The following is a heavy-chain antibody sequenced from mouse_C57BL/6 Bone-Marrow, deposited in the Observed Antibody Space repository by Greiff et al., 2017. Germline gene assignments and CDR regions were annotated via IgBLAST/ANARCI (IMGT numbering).Heavy chain of an antibody. CDR3: TGGIRYAMDY. CDR2: IRLKSDNYAT. D-gene: IGHD2-4*01. J-gene: IGHJ4*01. V-gene: IGHV6-3*01. Sequence: DVKLVESGGGLVQPGGSMKLSCVASGFTFSNYWMTWVRQSPEQGLEWVAQIRLKSDNYATHYAESVKGRFTISRDDSKSSVYLQMNNLRAEDTGIYYCTGGIRYAMDYWGQGTSVTVSS. CDR1: GFTFSNYW.